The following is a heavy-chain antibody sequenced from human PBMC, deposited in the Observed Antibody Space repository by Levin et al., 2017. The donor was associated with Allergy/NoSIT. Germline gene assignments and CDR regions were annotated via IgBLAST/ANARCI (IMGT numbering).Heavy chain of an antibody. CDR2: IYLSGST. CDR1: GGSISSGGYS. CDR3: ARVAGYSYGYYVDY. D-gene: IGHD5-18*01. Sequence: SQTLSLTCAVSGGSISSGGYSWSWIRQPPGKGLEWIGNIYLSGSTNDNPSLKSRVTISVDRSKNQFSLKLSYVTAADTAVYYCARVAGYSYGYYVDYGGPGTLVTVSS. J-gene: IGHJ4*02. V-gene: IGHV4-30-2*01.